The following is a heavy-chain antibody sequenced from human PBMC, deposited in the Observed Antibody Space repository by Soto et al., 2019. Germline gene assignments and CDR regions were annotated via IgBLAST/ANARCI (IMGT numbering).Heavy chain of an antibody. D-gene: IGHD3-10*01. CDR1: GESFSGYY. Sequence: QVQLQQWGAGLLKPPETLSLTCAVYGESFSGYYWSWIRQPPGKGLEWIGEINHTGRTNYNPSLRRRGTQFVGTSQNHFSLKLRFVTAADTAVYSCARRPPYYFASGGYSYFFDHGGQGSLVTVSS. CDR2: INHTGRT. J-gene: IGHJ4*02. V-gene: IGHV4-34*01. CDR3: ARRPPYYFASGGYSYFFDH.